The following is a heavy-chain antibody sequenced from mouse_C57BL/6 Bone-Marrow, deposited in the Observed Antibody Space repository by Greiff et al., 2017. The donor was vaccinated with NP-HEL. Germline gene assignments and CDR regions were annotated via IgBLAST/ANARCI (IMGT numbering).Heavy chain of an antibody. V-gene: IGHV5-9-1*01. J-gene: IGHJ4*01. D-gene: IGHD2-4*01. Sequence: DVMLVESGGGLVKPGGSLKLSCAASGFTFSSYGMSWVRQTPEKRLEWVATISSGGSYTYYPDSVKGRFTISRDNAKNTLYLQMSSLRSEDTAMYYCARALYDYDGSFYAMDYWGQGTSVTVSS. CDR3: ARALYDYDGSFYAMDY. CDR2: ISSGGSYT. CDR1: GFTFSSYG.